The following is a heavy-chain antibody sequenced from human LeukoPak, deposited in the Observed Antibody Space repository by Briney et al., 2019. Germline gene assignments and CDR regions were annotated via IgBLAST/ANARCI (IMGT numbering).Heavy chain of an antibody. D-gene: IGHD3-10*01. CDR2: ISISGGST. CDR3: AKQRSGSFDY. V-gene: IGHV3-23*01. J-gene: IGHJ4*02. CDR1: GFTFSSYA. Sequence: GGSLRLSCAASGFTFSSYAMTWVRQAPGTGLEWVSSISISGGSTYYADSVKGRFTISRDNSMHTLYLQMNSLRAEDTAVYYCAKQRSGSFDYWGQGTLVTVSS.